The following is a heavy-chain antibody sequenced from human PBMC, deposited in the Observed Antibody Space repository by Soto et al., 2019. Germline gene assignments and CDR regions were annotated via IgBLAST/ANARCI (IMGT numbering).Heavy chain of an antibody. CDR1: GGSISSYY. D-gene: IGHD1-1*01. V-gene: IGHV4-59*01. J-gene: IGHJ6*02. Sequence: SETLSLTCTVSGGSISSYYWSWLRQPPGKGLEWIGYIYYSGSTNYNPSLKSRVTISIDTSKNQFSLKLRSVTAAETDGYYCERDSWNYYYYYGMDVWGQGTTVTVSS. CDR3: ERDSWNYYYYYGMDV. CDR2: IYYSGST.